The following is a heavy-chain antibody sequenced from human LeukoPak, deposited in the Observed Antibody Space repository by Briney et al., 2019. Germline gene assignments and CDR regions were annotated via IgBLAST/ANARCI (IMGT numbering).Heavy chain of an antibody. CDR2: IIPIVGTA. J-gene: IGHJ6*03. CDR3: ARGPDCGGDCYLRDYYYYMDV. CDR1: GGSFSSYA. Sequence: SVNVSCKASGGSFSSYAISWVRQAPGQRLEWRGGIIPIVGTANYAQKFQGRVTTTADKSTSTAYMELSSLRSEDTAVYYCARGPDCGGDCYLRDYYYYMDVWGKGTTVTVSS. D-gene: IGHD2-21*02. V-gene: IGHV1-69*06.